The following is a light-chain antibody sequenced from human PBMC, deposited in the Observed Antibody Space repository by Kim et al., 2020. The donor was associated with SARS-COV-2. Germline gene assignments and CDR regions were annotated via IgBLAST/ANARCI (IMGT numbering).Light chain of an antibody. V-gene: IGKV4-1*01. J-gene: IGKJ1*01. CDR3: QQYYSIPWT. CDR2: WAS. Sequence: ATISCKSSRSVLLSPTNQNYLSWYQQKPGQPPKLLIYWASTRESGVPDRFSGSGSGTEFTLTISSLQAEDVAVYYCQQYYSIPWTFGQGTKVDIK. CDR1: RSVLLSPTNQNY.